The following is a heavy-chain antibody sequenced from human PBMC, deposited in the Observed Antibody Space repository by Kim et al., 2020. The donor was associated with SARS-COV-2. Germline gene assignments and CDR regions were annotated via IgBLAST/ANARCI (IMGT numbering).Heavy chain of an antibody. V-gene: IGHV4-39*01. CDR3: ARRPPHPGRWWAQYSSGPGSFDY. CDR1: GGSISSSSYY. J-gene: IGHJ4*02. CDR2: IYYSGST. D-gene: IGHD6-19*01. Sequence: SETLSLTCTVSGGSISSSSYYWGWIRQPPGKGLEWIGSIYYSGSTYYNPSLKSRVTISVDTSKNQFSLKLSSVTAADTAVYYCARRPPHPGRWWAQYSSGPGSFDYWGQGTLVTVSS.